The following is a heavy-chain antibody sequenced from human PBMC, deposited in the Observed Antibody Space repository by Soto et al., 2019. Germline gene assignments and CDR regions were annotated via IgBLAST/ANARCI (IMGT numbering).Heavy chain of an antibody. CDR1: GFTFGTDS. V-gene: IGHV3-48*02. Sequence: SLRLSCAGSGFTFGTDSMNCDRQSAGKLLEWIAYISYDSDTIQYADSVKGRFTISRDNAKNSLYLQMNSLRDEDTAVYYCARLYYEYVSGQGTPVTVSS. D-gene: IGHD3-3*01. J-gene: IGHJ6*02. CDR3: ARLYYEYV. CDR2: ISYDSDTI.